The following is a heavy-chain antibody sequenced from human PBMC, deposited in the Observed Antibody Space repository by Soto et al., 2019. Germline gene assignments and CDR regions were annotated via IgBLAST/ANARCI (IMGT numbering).Heavy chain of an antibody. V-gene: IGHV4-34*01. CDR3: ARGWGRILDY. D-gene: IGHD7-27*01. CDR1: GGSFSGYY. Sequence: QVQLQQWGAGLLKPSETLSLTCAVYGGSFSGYYWSWIRQPPGKGLEWLGEINHSGSTNYNPSLKSRVTISVDSSKNQFSLKLSSVPAAVTAVYYCARGWGRILDYWGQGTLVTVSS. CDR2: INHSGST. J-gene: IGHJ4*02.